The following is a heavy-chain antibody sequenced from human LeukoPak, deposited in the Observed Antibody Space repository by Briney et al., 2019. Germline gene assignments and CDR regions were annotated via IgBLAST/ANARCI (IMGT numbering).Heavy chain of an antibody. V-gene: IGHV1-69*13. J-gene: IGHJ4*02. CDR1: GGTFSSYA. CDR2: IIPIFDTA. CDR3: ARGSYDYGDYYFDY. D-gene: IGHD4-17*01. Sequence: ASVKVSCKASGGTFSSYAISWVRQAPGQGLEWMGGIIPIFDTANYAQKFQGRVTITADESTSTAYMELSSLRSEDTAVYYCARGSYDYGDYYFDYWGQGTLVTVSS.